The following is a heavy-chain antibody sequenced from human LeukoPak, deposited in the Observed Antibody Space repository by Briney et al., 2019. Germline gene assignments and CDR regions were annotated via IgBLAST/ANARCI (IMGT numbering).Heavy chain of an antibody. CDR1: GYTFTDYY. CDR3: ARGSKYYYDSSGYPY. V-gene: IGHV1-69-2*01. CDR2: VDPEDGET. Sequence: ASVKVSCKVSGYTFTDYYMHWVQQAPGKGLEWMGLVDPEDGETIYAEKFQGRVTITADTSTDTAYMEPNSLRSEDTAVYYCARGSKYYYDSSGYPYWGQGTLVTVSS. D-gene: IGHD3-22*01. J-gene: IGHJ4*02.